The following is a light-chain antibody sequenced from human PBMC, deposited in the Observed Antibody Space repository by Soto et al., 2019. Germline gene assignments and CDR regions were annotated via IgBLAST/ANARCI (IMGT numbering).Light chain of an antibody. CDR2: DIS. CDR1: QTVSRH. J-gene: IGKJ2*01. CDR3: QQRSHWPRNT. V-gene: IGKV3-11*01. Sequence: EIVLTQSPATVSLSPGERATLSCRTSQTVSRHLAWYQQKPGQAPRLLIYDISNSDTGIPAPFSGTGSGTDFTPTTRGPEPEDSAVYYCQQRSHWPRNTFGQGTKLEIK.